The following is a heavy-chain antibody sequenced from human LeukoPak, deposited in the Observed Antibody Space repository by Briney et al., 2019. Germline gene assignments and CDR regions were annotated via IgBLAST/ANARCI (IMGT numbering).Heavy chain of an antibody. J-gene: IGHJ4*02. CDR1: GFTFRTYG. V-gene: IGHV3-30*18. CDR3: AKDPYDYYDSSGYYYEPYFDY. D-gene: IGHD3-22*01. CDR2: ISSDGSNK. Sequence: SGGSLRLSCAASGFTFRTYGMHWVRQAPGKGLEWVAVISSDGSNKYYADSVEGRFTISRDNSKNTLYLQMNSLRAEDTAVYYCAKDPYDYYDSSGYYYEPYFDYWGQGTLVTVSS.